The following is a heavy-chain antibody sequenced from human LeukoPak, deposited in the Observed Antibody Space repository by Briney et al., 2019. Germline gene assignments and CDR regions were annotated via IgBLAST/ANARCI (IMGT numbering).Heavy chain of an antibody. CDR2: ADPEDGET. V-gene: IGHV1-69-2*01. D-gene: IGHD6-19*01. CDR3: LNGRHSSGWHHIDY. Sequence: ASVKVSRKVSGYTFTDYYMHWVQQAPGKGLEWMGLADPEDGETIYAEKFQGRVTITADTSTDTAYMELSSLRSEDTAVYYCLNGRHSSGWHHIDYWGQGTLVTVSS. CDR1: GYTFTDYY. J-gene: IGHJ4*02.